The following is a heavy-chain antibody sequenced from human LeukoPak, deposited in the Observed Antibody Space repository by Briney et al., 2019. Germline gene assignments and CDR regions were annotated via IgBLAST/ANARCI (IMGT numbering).Heavy chain of an antibody. CDR1: GGSISTNNHY. D-gene: IGHD5-24*01. CDR3: ARWRHGYNSVDAFDI. Sequence: SETLSLTRTVSGGSISTNNHYWGWLRQPPGKGLEWLGNIYYSGSTDYNPSLKSRVTISVDTSENHFSLKVTSVTAADTAVYYCARWRHGYNSVDAFDIWGQGVMVTVSS. J-gene: IGHJ3*02. CDR2: IYYSGST. V-gene: IGHV4-39*01.